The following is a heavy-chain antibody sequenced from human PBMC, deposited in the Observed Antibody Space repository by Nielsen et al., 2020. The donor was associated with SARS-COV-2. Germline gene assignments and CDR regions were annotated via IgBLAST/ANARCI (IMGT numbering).Heavy chain of an antibody. CDR2: INAGNGNT. J-gene: IGHJ4*02. CDR3: AREGTGYSNGWFSDN. CDR1: GYVFASYA. Sequence: ASVKVSCKASGYVFASYAIHWVRQAPGQRLEWMGWINAGNGNTKYSQKFEGRVTITRDTSASTAYMELSSLTSEDTAVYFCAREGTGYSNGWFSDNWGQGTLVTVSS. V-gene: IGHV1-3*01. D-gene: IGHD6-19*01.